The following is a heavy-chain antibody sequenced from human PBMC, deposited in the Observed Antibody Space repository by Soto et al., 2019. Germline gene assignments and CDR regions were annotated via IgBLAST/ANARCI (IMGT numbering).Heavy chain of an antibody. D-gene: IGHD6-6*01. CDR1: GYAFTSFY. CDR3: ARRGSEIAARAYNWFDP. CDR2: FNPSGGST. V-gene: IGHV1-46*01. Sequence: QVQLVQSGTEVKKPGASVKVSCKASGYAFTSFYIHWVRQAPGQGLEWLGTFNPSGGSTSYAQKFRDRVTMTGDTCTNTVYMELSRLTAEETAVDYCARRGSEIAARAYNWFDPWGQGTLVTVSS. J-gene: IGHJ5*02.